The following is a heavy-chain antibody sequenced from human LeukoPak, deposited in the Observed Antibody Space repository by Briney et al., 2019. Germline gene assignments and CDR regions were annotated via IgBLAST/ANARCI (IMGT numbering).Heavy chain of an antibody. Sequence: GGSLRLSCAASKFTFSSYWMSWVRQAPGKGPEWVAYMNQLGNEKNYLDSVEGRFTISRDNAKNSLYLQMTSLRAEDTAVYYCARGTYYYEFWGQGTLVTVSS. CDR1: KFTFSSYW. V-gene: IGHV3-7*04. CDR3: ARGTYYYEF. J-gene: IGHJ4*02. CDR2: MNQLGNEK. D-gene: IGHD3-16*01.